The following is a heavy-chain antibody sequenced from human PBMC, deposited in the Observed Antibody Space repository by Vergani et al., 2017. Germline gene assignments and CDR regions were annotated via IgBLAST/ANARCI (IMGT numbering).Heavy chain of an antibody. V-gene: IGHV4-34*01. D-gene: IGHD3-10*01. J-gene: IGHJ4*02. CDR3: ARDDRTQFGELLYGNITFDY. CDR1: GGSFSGYY. CDR2: INHSGST. Sequence: QVQLQQWGAGLLKPSETLSLTCAVYGGSFSGYYWSWIRQPPGKGLEWIGEINHSGSTNYNPSLKSRVTISVDTSKNQFSLKLSSVTAADTAVYYCARDDRTQFGELLYGNITFDYWGKGTLVTVSS.